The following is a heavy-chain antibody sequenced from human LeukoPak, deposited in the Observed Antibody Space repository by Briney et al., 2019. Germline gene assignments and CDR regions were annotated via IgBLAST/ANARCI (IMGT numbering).Heavy chain of an antibody. D-gene: IGHD3-16*01. CDR3: ARDLRVWGRGYYFDY. J-gene: IGHJ4*02. CDR1: GFTFSSYR. V-gene: IGHV3-74*01. Sequence: GGSLRLSCAAAGFTFSSYRMHWVRQAPGKGLVWVSHINSDGILTNYADSVKGRFTISRDNAKSTLYLQMNSLGADDTAVYYCARDLRVWGRGYYFDYWGQGTLVTVSS. CDR2: INSDGILT.